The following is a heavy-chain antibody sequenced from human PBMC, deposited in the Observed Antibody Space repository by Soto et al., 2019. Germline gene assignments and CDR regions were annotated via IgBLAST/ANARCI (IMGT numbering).Heavy chain of an antibody. CDR1: GGSISSYY. V-gene: IGHV4-59*01. Sequence: QVQLQESGPGLVKPSETLSLTCTVSGGSISSYYWSWIRQPPGKGLEWIGYIYYSGSTNYNPSLKSRVTISVDTSKYQFSLKLSSVTAADTAVYYCARGRRGYCSGGSCYSGLGNWFDPWGQGTLVTVSS. J-gene: IGHJ5*02. D-gene: IGHD2-15*01. CDR3: ARGRRGYCSGGSCYSGLGNWFDP. CDR2: IYYSGST.